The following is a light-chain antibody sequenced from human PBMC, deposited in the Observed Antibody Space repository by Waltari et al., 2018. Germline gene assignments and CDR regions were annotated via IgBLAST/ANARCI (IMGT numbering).Light chain of an antibody. J-gene: IGKJ2*03. CDR3: GQGAHLPYS. CDR1: QSLVHSNGNTY. CDR2: QVS. V-gene: IGKV2-30*02. Sequence: DVVVTQSPLSLPITPGQPASISCRSSQSLVHSNGNTYLSWYQQKPGQPPRLLIYQVSNRYSGVPNRFSGRGAGKDSILKISRVEAEDVGVYYCGQGAHLPYSFGQGTKVEIK.